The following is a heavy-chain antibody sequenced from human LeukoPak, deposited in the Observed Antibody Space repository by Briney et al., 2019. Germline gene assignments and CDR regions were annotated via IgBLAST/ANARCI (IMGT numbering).Heavy chain of an antibody. CDR2: ISYDGSNK. J-gene: IGHJ4*02. CDR3: ARDLEPQELLWFGGFDY. CDR1: GFTFSSYA. D-gene: IGHD3-10*01. Sequence: GGSLRLSCAASGFTFSSYAMGWVRQAPGKGLEWMAVISYDGSNKYYADSVKGRFTISRDNSKNTLYLQMNSLRAEDTAVYYCARDLEPQELLWFGGFDYWGQGTLVTVSS. V-gene: IGHV3-30-3*01.